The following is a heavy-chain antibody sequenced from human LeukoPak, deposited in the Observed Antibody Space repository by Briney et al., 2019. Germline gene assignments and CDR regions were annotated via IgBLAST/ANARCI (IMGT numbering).Heavy chain of an antibody. V-gene: IGHV3-23*01. CDR1: GFTFSTYA. J-gene: IGHJ4*02. CDR3: AKGGPYSSSPDFDY. D-gene: IGHD6-6*01. CDR2: ISGRAGSK. Sequence: LPGGSLRLSCAASGFTFSTYAMSWVRQAPGKGLEWVSAISGRAGSKYYADSVKGRFTISRDNSKNTLFLQMNSLRAEDTAVYYCAKGGPYSSSPDFDYWGQGSLVTVSS.